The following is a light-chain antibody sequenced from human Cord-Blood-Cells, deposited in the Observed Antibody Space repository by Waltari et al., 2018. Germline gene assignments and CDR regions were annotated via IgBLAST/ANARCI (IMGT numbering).Light chain of an antibody. J-gene: IGKJ3*01. CDR1: QSVSSSY. CDR2: GAS. Sequence: TVLTQSPGTLSLSPGERATPSCRASQSVSSSYLAWYQQKPGQAPRLLIYGASSRATGIPDRFSGSGSGTDFTLTISRLEPEDFAVYYCQQYGSSPTFGPGTKVDIK. CDR3: QQYGSSPT. V-gene: IGKV3-20*01.